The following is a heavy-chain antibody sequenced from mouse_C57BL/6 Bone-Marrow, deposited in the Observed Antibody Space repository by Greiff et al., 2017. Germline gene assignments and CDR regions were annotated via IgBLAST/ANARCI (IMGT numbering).Heavy chain of an antibody. D-gene: IGHD1-1*01. CDR1: GYTFTSYW. V-gene: IGHV1-52*01. CDR3: SRGTVVTYDYAMDY. Sequence: QVQLQQPGAELVRPGSSVKLSCKASGYTFTSYWMHWVKQRPIQGLEWIGNIDPSDSETHYNQKFKDKATLTVDKSSSTAYMQLSSLTSEDSAVYYFSRGTVVTYDYAMDYWGQGTSVTVSS. CDR2: IDPSDSET. J-gene: IGHJ4*01.